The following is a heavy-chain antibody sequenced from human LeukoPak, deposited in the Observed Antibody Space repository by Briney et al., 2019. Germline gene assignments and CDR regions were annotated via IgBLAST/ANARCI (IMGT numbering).Heavy chain of an antibody. CDR2: INHSGST. CDR3: ARVYRTDSYNCFDP. Sequence: SETLSLTCAVYGGSFSGYYWSWIRQPPGKGLEWIGEINHSGSTNYNPSLKSRVTISVDTSKNQFSLKVSSVTAADTAVYYCARVYRTDSYNCFDPWGQGTLVTVSS. V-gene: IGHV4-34*01. CDR1: GGSFSGYY. J-gene: IGHJ5*02. D-gene: IGHD5/OR15-5a*01.